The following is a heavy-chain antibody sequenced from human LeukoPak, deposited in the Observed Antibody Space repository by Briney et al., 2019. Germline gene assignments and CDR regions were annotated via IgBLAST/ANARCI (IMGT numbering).Heavy chain of an antibody. CDR1: GLTSTNYD. CDR3: AYRTGFDY. V-gene: IGHV3-23*01. J-gene: IGHJ4*02. CDR2: ISVSGDYT. D-gene: IGHD3-16*02. Sequence: PGGSLRLSCVVSGLTSTNYDMSWVRQAPGKGLEWVSTISVSGDYTYYPDSVKGRFTISRDNSKNTLYLQMNSLRAEDTAVYYCAYRTGFDYWGQGTLVTVSS.